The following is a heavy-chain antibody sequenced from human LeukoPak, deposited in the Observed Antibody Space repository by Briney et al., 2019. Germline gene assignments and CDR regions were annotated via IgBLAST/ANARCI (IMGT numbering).Heavy chain of an antibody. V-gene: IGHV3-74*01. CDR2: INSDGSWT. D-gene: IGHD2/OR15-2a*01. CDR1: GNYW. Sequence: GGSLRLSCAASGNYWMHWVRQAPGKGLVWVSHINSDGSWTSYADSVKGRFTISKNNAENTVYLQMNSLRAEDTAVYYCVSFYETYWGRGTLVTVSS. CDR3: VSFYETY. J-gene: IGHJ4*02.